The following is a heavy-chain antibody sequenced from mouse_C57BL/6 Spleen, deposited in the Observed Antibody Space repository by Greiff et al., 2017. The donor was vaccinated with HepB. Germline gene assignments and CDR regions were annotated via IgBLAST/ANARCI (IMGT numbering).Heavy chain of an antibody. J-gene: IGHJ4*01. CDR1: GYAFSSSW. CDR2: IYPGDGDT. Sequence: QVQLKQSGPELVKPGASVKISCKASGYAFSSSWMNWVKQRPGKGLEWIGRIYPGDGDTNYNGKFKGKATLTADKSSSTAYMQLSSLTSEDSAVYFCADNTVVEGYAMDYWGQGTSVTVSS. D-gene: IGHD1-1*01. CDR3: ADNTVVEGYAMDY. V-gene: IGHV1-82*01.